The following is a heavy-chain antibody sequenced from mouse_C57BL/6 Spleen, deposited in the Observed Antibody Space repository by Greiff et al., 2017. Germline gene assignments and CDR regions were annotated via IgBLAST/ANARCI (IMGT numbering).Heavy chain of an antibody. Sequence: VQLQQSGAELVKPGASVKMSCKASGYTFTTYPIEWMKQTHGTSLEWIGNFHPYNDDTKYNEKFKGKATLTVEKSSSTVYLELRRLTSDDSAVYYCAGQDSSGLAWVAYWGQGTLVTVSA. CDR1: GYTFTTYP. D-gene: IGHD3-2*02. V-gene: IGHV1-47*01. CDR2: FHPYNDDT. CDR3: AGQDSSGLAWVAY. J-gene: IGHJ3*01.